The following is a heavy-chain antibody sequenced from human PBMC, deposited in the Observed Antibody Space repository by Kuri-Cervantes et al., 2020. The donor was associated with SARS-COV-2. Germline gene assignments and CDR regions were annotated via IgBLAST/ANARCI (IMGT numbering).Heavy chain of an antibody. J-gene: IGHJ6*02. CDR3: GRDRSSSWYYYAMDV. D-gene: IGHD6-13*01. CDR2: INPDGINN. CDR1: GITSNKHY. V-gene: IGHV3-74*01. Sequence: GESLKISCAASGITSNKHYSHWVRQVPGKGLVWVSRINPDGINNRVYADSVKGRFTISRYNSKTTLYLQMNSLSAEDTAVYYCGRDRSSSWYYYAMDVWGQGTTVTVSS.